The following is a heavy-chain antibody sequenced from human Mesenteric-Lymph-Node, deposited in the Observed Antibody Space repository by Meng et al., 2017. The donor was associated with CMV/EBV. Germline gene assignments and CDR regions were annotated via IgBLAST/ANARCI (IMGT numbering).Heavy chain of an antibody. D-gene: IGHD1-26*01. J-gene: IGHJ4*02. Sequence: SVKVSCKASGGTFSSYAISWVRQAPGQGLEWTGGIIPIFGTANYAQKFQGRVTITTDESTSTAYMELSSLRSEDTAVYYCARSPVGATTFDFDYWGQGTLVTVSS. V-gene: IGHV1-69*05. CDR1: GGTFSSYA. CDR3: ARSPVGATTFDFDY. CDR2: IIPIFGTA.